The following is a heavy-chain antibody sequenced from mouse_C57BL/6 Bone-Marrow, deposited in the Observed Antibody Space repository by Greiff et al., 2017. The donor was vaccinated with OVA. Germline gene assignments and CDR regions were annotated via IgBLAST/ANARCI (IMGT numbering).Heavy chain of an antibody. J-gene: IGHJ4*01. V-gene: IGHV10-3*01. D-gene: IGHD4-1*01. CDR2: IRRKSSNYAT. Sequence: EVKLVESGGGLVQPKGSLKLSCAASGFTFNTYAMHWVRQAPGKGLEWVARIRRKSSNYATYYADSVKDRFTISRDDSQSMLYLQMNNLTTEDTAMYYCVREGWDGYYAMDYWGQGTSVTVSS. CDR1: GFTFNTYA. CDR3: VREGWDGYYAMDY.